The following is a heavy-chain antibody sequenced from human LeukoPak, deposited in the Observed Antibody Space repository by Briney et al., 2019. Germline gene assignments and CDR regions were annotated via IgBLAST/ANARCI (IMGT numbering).Heavy chain of an antibody. CDR1: GGSISSYY. CDR2: IYYSGST. D-gene: IGHD3-10*01. Sequence: SETLSLTCTVSGGSISSYYWSWIRQPPGKGLEWIGYIYYSGSTNYNPSLKSRVTISVDTSKNQFSLKLSSVTAADTAVYYCARAGLMVRGVIRGIFFDYWGQGTLVTVSS. V-gene: IGHV4-59*08. J-gene: IGHJ4*02. CDR3: ARAGLMVRGVIRGIFFDY.